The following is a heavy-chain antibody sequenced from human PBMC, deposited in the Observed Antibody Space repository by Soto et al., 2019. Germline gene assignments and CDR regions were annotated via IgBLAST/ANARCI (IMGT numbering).Heavy chain of an antibody. Sequence: GASVKVSCKASGYTFTSYGIHWVRQAPGQRLEWMGWINAANGDTKYSPKFQGRVTITRDTSASTAYMELSSLRSEDTAVYYCVRRHVSATGIDWFEPWGQGTLVTVS. J-gene: IGHJ5*02. D-gene: IGHD6-13*01. V-gene: IGHV1-3*01. CDR2: INAANGDT. CDR1: GYTFTSYG. CDR3: VRRHVSATGIDWFEP.